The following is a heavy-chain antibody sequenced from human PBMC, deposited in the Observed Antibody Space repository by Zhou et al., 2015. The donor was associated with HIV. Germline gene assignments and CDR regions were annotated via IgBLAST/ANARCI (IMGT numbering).Heavy chain of an antibody. Sequence: QVQLVQSGAEVKKPGASVKVSCKASGYTFTSYYMHWVRQAPGQGLEWMGIINPSGGSTSYAQKFQGRVTMTRDTSTSTVYMELSSLRSEDTAVYYCARDAVPYGGNLYYFDYWGQGTLVTVSS. CDR3: ARDAVPYGGNLYYFDY. CDR1: GYTFTSYY. D-gene: IGHD4-23*01. CDR2: INPSGGST. J-gene: IGHJ4*02. V-gene: IGHV1-46*01.